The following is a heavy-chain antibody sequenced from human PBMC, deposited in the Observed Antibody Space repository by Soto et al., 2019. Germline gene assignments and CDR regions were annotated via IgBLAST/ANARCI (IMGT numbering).Heavy chain of an antibody. CDR2: TSYDGRHT. D-gene: IGHD3-10*01. Sequence: GGALRPSCSASRFTLSEYCIHRVPPAPGKGLEWVAITSYDGRHTSYVDSVKGRFTISRDNSGNTAFLEMNRLRVEDTAVYYCAKTRNSVINYNYYDNMDVWGQGTTVTVSS. J-gene: IGHJ6*02. V-gene: IGHV3-30*18. CDR3: AKTRNSVINYNYYDNMDV. CDR1: RFTLSEYC.